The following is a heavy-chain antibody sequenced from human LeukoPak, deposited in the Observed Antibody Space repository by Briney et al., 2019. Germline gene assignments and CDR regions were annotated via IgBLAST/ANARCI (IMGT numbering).Heavy chain of an antibody. CDR2: ISSSSSYI. V-gene: IGHV3-21*01. Sequence: GGSLRLSCAASGFTFSSYSMNWVRQAPGKGLEWVSSISSSSSYIYYADSVKGRFTISRDNSKNTLYLQMNSLRAEDTSVYYCARDLYSSSWFYNWFDPWGQGTLVTVSS. D-gene: IGHD6-13*01. J-gene: IGHJ5*02. CDR3: ARDLYSSSWFYNWFDP. CDR1: GFTFSSYS.